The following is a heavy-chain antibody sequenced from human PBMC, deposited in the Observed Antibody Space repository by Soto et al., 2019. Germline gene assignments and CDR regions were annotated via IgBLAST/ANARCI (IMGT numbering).Heavy chain of an antibody. CDR1: GWSFRGYY. V-gene: IGHV4-34*01. D-gene: IGHD3-3*01. J-gene: IGHJ6*02. CDR3: AREGGYDFWSGYYTLDV. CDR2: INHSGST. Sequence: SDTLSLTCAIYGWSFRGYYWSWIRQPPGKGLEWIGEINHSGSTNYNPSLKSRVTISVDTSKNQFSLKLSSVTAADTAVYYCAREGGYDFWSGYYTLDVWGQGTTVS.